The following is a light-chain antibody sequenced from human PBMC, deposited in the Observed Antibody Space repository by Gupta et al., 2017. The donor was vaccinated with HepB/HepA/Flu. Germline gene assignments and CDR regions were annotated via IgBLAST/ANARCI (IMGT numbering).Light chain of an antibody. CDR2: TTS. Sequence: DIQMTQSPSSLSASVGDRVTITCRASQSIANYLNWYQQKPGKAPNLLIYTTSILQSGVPSRFSGSGSGTHFTLTISSLQPEDFATYYCQQSDSAPQTFGQGTKVEIK. V-gene: IGKV1-39*01. CDR3: QQSDSAPQT. J-gene: IGKJ1*01. CDR1: QSIANY.